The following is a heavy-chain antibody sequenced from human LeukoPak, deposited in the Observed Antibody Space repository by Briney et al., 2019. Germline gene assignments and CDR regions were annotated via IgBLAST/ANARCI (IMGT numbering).Heavy chain of an antibody. CDR3: ARNFGGGDSSGPYY. Sequence: GGSLRLSCAASGFTFSSYWMHWVRQAPGKGLVWVSGINWNGGRTGYADSKKGRFIISRDNAKNSLYLQVNSLRAEDTALYYCARNFGGGDSSGPYYWGQGTLVTVSS. J-gene: IGHJ4*02. CDR2: INWNGGRT. D-gene: IGHD3-22*01. V-gene: IGHV3-20*04. CDR1: GFTFSSYW.